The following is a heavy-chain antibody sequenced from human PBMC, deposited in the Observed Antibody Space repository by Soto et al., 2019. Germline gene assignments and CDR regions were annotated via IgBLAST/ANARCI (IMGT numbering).Heavy chain of an antibody. V-gene: IGHV1-18*01. D-gene: IGHD3-16*01. CDR3: ARDFTGWPPDGVDS. CDR1: GFTFTSYA. J-gene: IGHJ4*02. CDR2: ISAYNGNT. Sequence: QVHLVQSGAEVKKPGASVKVSCKASGFTFTSYAITWVRQAPGQGLEWMGWISAYNGNTNYAQNLQGRVTMTTDSSTNTAYMELGSLTSDDTAVYYCARDFTGWPPDGVDSWGQGTLVTVSS.